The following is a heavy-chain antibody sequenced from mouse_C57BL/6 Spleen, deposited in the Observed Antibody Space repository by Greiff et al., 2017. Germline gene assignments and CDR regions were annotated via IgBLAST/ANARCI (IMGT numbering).Heavy chain of an antibody. Sequence: VQLQQPGAELVKPGASVKMSCKASGYTFTSYWITWVKQRPGQGLEWIGDIYPGSGSTNYNEKFKSKATLTVDTSSSTAYMQLSSLTSEDSAVYYCARMAYYSNYEGYFDVWGTGTTVTVSS. CDR2: IYPGSGST. V-gene: IGHV1-55*01. J-gene: IGHJ1*03. D-gene: IGHD2-5*01. CDR3: ARMAYYSNYEGYFDV. CDR1: GYTFTSYW.